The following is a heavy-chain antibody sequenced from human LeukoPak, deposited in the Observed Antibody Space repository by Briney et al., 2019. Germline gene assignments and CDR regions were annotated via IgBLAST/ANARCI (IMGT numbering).Heavy chain of an antibody. CDR3: ARGGFYYGMDV. J-gene: IGHJ6*02. Sequence: GGSLRLSCAASGFSLSFYSLDWVRQAPGKGLEWVSSIDVRGSGMFYADSVKGRFIISRDNAQNSLYLQMHSLRAEDTAVYFCARGGFYYGMDVWGQGTTVTVSS. CDR2: IDVRGSGM. CDR1: GFSLSFYS. V-gene: IGHV3-21*01.